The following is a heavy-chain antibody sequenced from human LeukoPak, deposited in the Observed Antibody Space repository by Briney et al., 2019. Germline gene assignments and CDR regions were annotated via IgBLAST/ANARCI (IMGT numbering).Heavy chain of an antibody. D-gene: IGHD4-23*01. CDR2: IYYGGST. CDR3: ARDGGNSFRYWFDP. CDR1: GGSISSSNYY. V-gene: IGHV4-39*07. Sequence: SETLSLTCSVSGGSISSSNYYWGWIRQPPGKGLEWIGSIYYGGSTYYNPSLKSRVTMSVDTSKNQFSLKLSSVTAADTAVYYCARDGGNSFRYWFDPWGQGTLVTVSS. J-gene: IGHJ5*02.